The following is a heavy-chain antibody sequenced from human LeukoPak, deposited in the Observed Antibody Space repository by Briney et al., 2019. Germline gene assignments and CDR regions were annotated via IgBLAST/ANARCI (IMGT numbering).Heavy chain of an antibody. CDR2: IIPILGIA. V-gene: IGHV1-69*04. J-gene: IGHJ5*02. CDR1: GGTFSSYA. CDR3: ARARYYYDSSGFKDP. D-gene: IGHD3-22*01. Sequence: GASVKVSCKASGGTFSSYAISWVRQAPGQGLEWMGRIIPILGIANYAQKFQGRVTITADKYTSTAYMELSSLRSEDTAVYYCARARYYYDSSGFKDPWGQGTLVTVSS.